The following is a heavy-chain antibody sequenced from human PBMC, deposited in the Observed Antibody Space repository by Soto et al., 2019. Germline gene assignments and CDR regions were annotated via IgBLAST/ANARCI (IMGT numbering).Heavy chain of an antibody. J-gene: IGHJ6*02. CDR3: AKVRYSSPMGYYYGMDV. CDR1: RVAFSKFI. D-gene: IGHD6-19*01. V-gene: IGHV1-69*01. CDR2: IFPIFGTA. Sequence: QAQLEQSGGEVKKPGSSVKVSCKASRVAFSKFIVTWVRQAPGLGLEWVGGIFPIFGTANYAQKFQGRVTTTADESTSTSYMEVNNLRSEETAVYYCAKVRYSSPMGYYYGMDVWGQGTTVTVSS.